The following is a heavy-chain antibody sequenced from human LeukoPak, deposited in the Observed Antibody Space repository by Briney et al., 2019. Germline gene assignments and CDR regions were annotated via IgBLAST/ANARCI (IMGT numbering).Heavy chain of an antibody. J-gene: IGHJ4*02. V-gene: IGHV3-74*01. D-gene: IGHD3-22*01. Sequence: GGSLRLSCAASGFPFSSYWMHWVRQAPGKGLVWVSRINNNGSITNYADSVKGRFTISRDNAKNTVYLQMNSLRAEDTAVYYCARAYYDSSGRYFDYWGQGTLVTVSS. CDR2: INNNGSIT. CDR3: ARAYYDSSGRYFDY. CDR1: GFPFSSYW.